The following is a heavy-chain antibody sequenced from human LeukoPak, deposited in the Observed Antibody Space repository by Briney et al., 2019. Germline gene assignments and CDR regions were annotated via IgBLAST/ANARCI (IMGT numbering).Heavy chain of an antibody. CDR3: AKANSLYYYYHMDV. CDR2: ISGSGGST. D-gene: IGHD4-23*01. V-gene: IGHV3-23*01. J-gene: IGHJ6*03. Sequence: PGGSLRLSCAASGFTFSSYAMSWVRQAPGKGLEWVSAISGSGGSTYYADSVKGRFTISRDNSKNTLYLQMNSLRAEDTAVYYCAKANSLYYYYHMDVWGKGTTVTVSS. CDR1: GFTFSSYA.